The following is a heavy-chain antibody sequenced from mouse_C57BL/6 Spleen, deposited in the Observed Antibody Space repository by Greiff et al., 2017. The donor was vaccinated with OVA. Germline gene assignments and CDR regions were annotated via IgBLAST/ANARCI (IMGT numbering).Heavy chain of an antibody. Sequence: EVQVVESGPELVKPGASVKISCKASGYSFTDYNMNWVKQSNGKSLEWIGVINPNYGTTSYNQKFKGKATLTVDQSSSTAYMQLNSLTSEDSAVYYCARRDIDYGSEGWYFDVWGTGTTVTVSS. CDR2: INPNYGTT. CDR3: ARRDIDYGSEGWYFDV. V-gene: IGHV1-39*01. D-gene: IGHD1-1*01. CDR1: GYSFTDYN. J-gene: IGHJ1*03.